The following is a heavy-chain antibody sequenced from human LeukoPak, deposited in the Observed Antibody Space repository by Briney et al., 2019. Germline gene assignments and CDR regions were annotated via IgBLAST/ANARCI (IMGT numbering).Heavy chain of an antibody. D-gene: IGHD6-6*01. V-gene: IGHV4-61*02. Sequence: PSESLSLTCTVSGGSISSGSYYWSWIRQPAGKGLEWIGRIYTSGSTNYNPSLKSRVTISVDTSKNQFSLKLSSVTAADTAVYYCARASSSSSSAHYYYYYMDVWGKGTTVTVSS. J-gene: IGHJ6*03. CDR2: IYTSGST. CDR3: ARASSSSSSAHYYYYYMDV. CDR1: GGSISSGSYY.